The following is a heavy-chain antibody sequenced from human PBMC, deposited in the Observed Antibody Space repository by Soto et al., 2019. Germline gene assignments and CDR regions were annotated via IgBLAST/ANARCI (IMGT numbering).Heavy chain of an antibody. V-gene: IGHV3-23*01. CDR2: ISGSAGST. Sequence: EVQLLESGGYLLQPGGSLRLSCAASGFTFSSRAMSWVRQAPGKGLEWVSAISGSAGSTYYADSVKGRFTISRDNSKNTLFLQMTSLRVADTAVYYCAKDMGLSTVDGFDIWGQGTLVTVS. J-gene: IGHJ3*02. D-gene: IGHD4-17*01. CDR3: AKDMGLSTVDGFDI. CDR1: GFTFSSRA.